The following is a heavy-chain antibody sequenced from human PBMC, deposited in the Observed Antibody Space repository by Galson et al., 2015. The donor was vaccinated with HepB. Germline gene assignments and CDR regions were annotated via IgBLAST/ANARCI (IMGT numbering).Heavy chain of an antibody. Sequence: SLRLSCAASGFTFSRYGTHWVRQAPGKGLEWVAVIWSDGSKKYYADSVKGRITISRDNSKNTLYLQMNSLRAEDTAVYYCARDGIYCSTATCSHYYYYYYMDVWGKGTTVTVSS. CDR2: IWSDGSKK. CDR3: ARDGIYCSTATCSHYYYYYYMDV. J-gene: IGHJ6*03. D-gene: IGHD2-2*01. V-gene: IGHV3-33*01. CDR1: GFTFSRYG.